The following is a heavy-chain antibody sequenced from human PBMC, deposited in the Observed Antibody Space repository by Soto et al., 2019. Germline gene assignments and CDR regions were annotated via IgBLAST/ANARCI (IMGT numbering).Heavy chain of an antibody. V-gene: IGHV3-21*01. D-gene: IGHD6-19*01. CDR2: ISSSSSYI. J-gene: IGHJ4*02. Sequence: PSETLSLTCAVSGGSISSGGYSWSWVRQAPGKGLEWVSSISSSSSYIYYADSVKGRFTISRDNAKNSLYLQMNSLRAEDTAVYYCARPSVAGFFDYWGQGTLVTVSS. CDR3: ARPSVAGFFDY. CDR1: GGSISSGGYS.